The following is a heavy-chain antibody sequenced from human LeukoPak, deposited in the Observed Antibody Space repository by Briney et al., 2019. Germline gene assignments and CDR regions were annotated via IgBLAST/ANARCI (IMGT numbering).Heavy chain of an antibody. V-gene: IGHV1-8*01. J-gene: IGHJ5*02. D-gene: IGHD3-16*01. Sequence: GASVKVSCKASEYTFTNYDINWVRQATGQGLEWMGWIIPNSGNTGYTQKFQGRVTMTRNTSLSTAYMELTSLKSEDTAVYYCARSLGTYWGKDFLNWFDPWGQGTLVTVSS. CDR2: IIPNSGNT. CDR1: EYTFTNYD. CDR3: ARSLGTYWGKDFLNWFDP.